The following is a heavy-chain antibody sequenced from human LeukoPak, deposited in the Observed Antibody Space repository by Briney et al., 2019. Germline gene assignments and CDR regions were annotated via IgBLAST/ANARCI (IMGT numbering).Heavy chain of an antibody. CDR2: IYSGGST. V-gene: IGHV3-66*01. J-gene: IGHJ5*02. D-gene: IGHD2/OR15-2a*01. Sequence: GGSLRLSCAASGFTVSSNYMSWVRQAPGKGLEWVSVIYSGGSTYYTDSVKGRFTISRDKSKNTLYLQMNSLRAEDTAVYYCARALTAERFYPGWFDPWGQGTLVTVAS. CDR3: ARALTAERFYPGWFDP. CDR1: GFTVSSNY.